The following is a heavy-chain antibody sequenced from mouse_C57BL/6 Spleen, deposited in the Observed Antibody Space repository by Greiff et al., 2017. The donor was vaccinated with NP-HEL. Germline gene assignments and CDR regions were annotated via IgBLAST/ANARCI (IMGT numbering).Heavy chain of an antibody. J-gene: IGHJ3*01. CDR2: IDPSDSYT. Sequence: QVQLQQPGAELVKPGASVKLSCKASGYTFTSYWMQWVKQRPGQGLEWIGEIDPSDSYTTYNQKFKGKATLTVDTSSSTAYMQLSSLTSEDSAVYYCARSMMVTKAWFAYWGQGTLVTVSA. CDR1: GYTFTSYW. V-gene: IGHV1-50*01. D-gene: IGHD2-3*01. CDR3: ARSMMVTKAWFAY.